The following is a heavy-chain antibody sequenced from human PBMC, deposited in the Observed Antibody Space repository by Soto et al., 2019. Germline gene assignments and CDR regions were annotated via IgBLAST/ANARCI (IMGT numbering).Heavy chain of an antibody. J-gene: IGHJ4*02. D-gene: IGHD3-3*01. CDR1: GGTFSSYP. CDR2: TNGNLGTG. V-gene: IGHV1-69*06. Sequence: QVQLVQSGAEVKRPGSSVKVSCKASGGTFSSYPISWVRQAPGQGLEWMGGTNGNLGTGNYAQKFRGRLTITTDISTTTAYMELSSLTSEDTAVYYWARRDSHGFFRYFDNWGQGPLVTVSS. CDR3: ARRDSHGFFRYFDN.